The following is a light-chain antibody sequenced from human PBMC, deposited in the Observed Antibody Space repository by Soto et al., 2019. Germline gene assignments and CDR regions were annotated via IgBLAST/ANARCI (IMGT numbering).Light chain of an antibody. CDR3: QQRSQWPPMT. CDR1: QSVSTS. CDR2: DAS. J-gene: IGKJ5*01. Sequence: EILMTQSPATLSLSPGESATLSCRSSQSVSTSLAWYQQKPGQAPRLLIYDASSRATGVPARFSGSGSGTDLSLTISSLEPEDVAVYYCQQRSQWPPMTFGQGTRLEI. V-gene: IGKV3-11*01.